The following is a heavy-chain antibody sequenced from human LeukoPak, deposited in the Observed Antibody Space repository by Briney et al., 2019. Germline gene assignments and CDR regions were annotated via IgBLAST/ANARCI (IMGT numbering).Heavy chain of an antibody. CDR1: GFTFSSYA. D-gene: IGHD2-2*02. Sequence: GGSLRLSCAASGFTFSSYAMSWVRQAPGKGLEWASAISGSGGSTYYADSVKGRFTISRDNSKNTLYLQMNSLRAEDTAVYYCAKDQRIPAAIRHFDYWGQGTLVTVSS. CDR3: AKDQRIPAAIRHFDY. V-gene: IGHV3-23*01. CDR2: ISGSGGST. J-gene: IGHJ4*02.